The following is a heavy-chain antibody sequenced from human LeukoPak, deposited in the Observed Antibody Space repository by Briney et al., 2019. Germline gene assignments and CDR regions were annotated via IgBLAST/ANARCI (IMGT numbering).Heavy chain of an antibody. CDR2: IQTDGSDK. Sequence: GGSLRLSCAASGIDFRASGMHWVRQAPGMGLEWVTFIQTDGSDKYYAASAAGRFTISRDNSKNTVYLHMNSLRPDDTALYYCAREGGTVVVGRFDYWGQGTLVTVSS. J-gene: IGHJ4*02. D-gene: IGHD2-2*01. V-gene: IGHV3-30*02. CDR3: AREGGTVVVGRFDY. CDR1: GIDFRASG.